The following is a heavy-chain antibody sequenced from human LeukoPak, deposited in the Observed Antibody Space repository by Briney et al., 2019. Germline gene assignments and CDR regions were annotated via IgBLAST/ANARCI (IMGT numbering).Heavy chain of an antibody. D-gene: IGHD4-17*01. CDR2: ISPSGGIT. Sequence: GGSLRLSCAASGFTFDDYAMHWVRQAPGKGLEWVSGISPSGGITYYTDSVKGRFTISRDNSKNTVSLQMNSLRAEDTAVYYCAKHRATVTPGGFDYWGQGTLVTVSS. CDR3: AKHRATVTPGGFDY. V-gene: IGHV3-23*01. CDR1: GFTFDDYA. J-gene: IGHJ4*02.